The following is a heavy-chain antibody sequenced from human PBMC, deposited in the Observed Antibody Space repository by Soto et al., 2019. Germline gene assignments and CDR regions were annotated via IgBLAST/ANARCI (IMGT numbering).Heavy chain of an antibody. CDR2: INPNTGGT. J-gene: IGHJ6*02. Sequence: ASVKVSCKASGYTFTRYDINWVRQATGQGLEWMGWINPNTGGTNYAQKFQGWVTMTRDTSISTAYMELSRLRSDDTAVYYCARAAYELSTHYSSSWDYYYYGMEVWGQGTTVTVSS. D-gene: IGHD6-13*01. V-gene: IGHV1-2*04. CDR1: GYTFTRYD. CDR3: ARAAYELSTHYSSSWDYYYYGMEV.